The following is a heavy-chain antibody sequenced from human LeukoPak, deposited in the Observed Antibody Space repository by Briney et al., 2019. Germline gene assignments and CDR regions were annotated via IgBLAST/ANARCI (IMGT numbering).Heavy chain of an antibody. D-gene: IGHD2-15*01. CDR1: GYSFTSGHY. CDR3: ARTGSGGATSYSNWFDP. Sequence: SETLSLTCSVSGYSFTSGHYWGWIRQPPGKGLEWIANIYHTGSAHYNPSLKSRVTISVDTSKNQFSLKLSSVTAADTAVYYCARTGSGGATSYSNWFDPWGQGTLVTVSS. J-gene: IGHJ5*02. CDR2: IYHTGSA. V-gene: IGHV4-38-2*01.